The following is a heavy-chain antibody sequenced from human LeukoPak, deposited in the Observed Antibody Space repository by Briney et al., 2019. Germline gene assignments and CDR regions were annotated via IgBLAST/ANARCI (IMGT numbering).Heavy chain of an antibody. CDR1: GGSISSSSYY. CDR2: IYYSGST. J-gene: IGHJ4*02. D-gene: IGHD3-22*01. Sequence: SETLSLTCTVSGGSISSSSYYWGWIRQPPGKGLEWIGSIYYSGSTYYNPSLKSRVTISVDTSKNQFSLKLSSVTAADTAVYYCYYYDSSGYYSDYWGQGTLVTVSS. V-gene: IGHV4-39*07. CDR3: YYYDSSGYYSDY.